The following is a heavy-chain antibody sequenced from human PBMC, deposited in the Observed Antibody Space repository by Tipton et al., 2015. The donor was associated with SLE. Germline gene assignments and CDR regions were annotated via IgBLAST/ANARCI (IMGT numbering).Heavy chain of an antibody. D-gene: IGHD1-26*01. Sequence: QLVQSGAEVKKPGESLKISCKGSGYRFSGYWIGWMRQMPGKGLEWMGIIYPGDSDTRYSPSFEGRVTISVDRSTGTAYLQWSSLKASDTAVYYCAVVGVSSEFVDYYTLDVWGQGTTVTVSS. CDR3: AVVGVSSEFVDYYTLDV. CDR1: GYRFSGYW. J-gene: IGHJ6*02. V-gene: IGHV5-51*01. CDR2: IYPGDSDT.